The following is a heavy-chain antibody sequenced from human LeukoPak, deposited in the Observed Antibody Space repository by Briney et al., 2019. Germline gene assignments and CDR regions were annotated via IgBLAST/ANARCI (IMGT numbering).Heavy chain of an antibody. CDR1: GGSFSGYY. Sequence: SETLSLTCAVYGGSFSGYYWSWIRQPPGKGLEWIGEINHSGSTNYHPSLKSRVTISVNTNDNQFSLQLSSVTAAETAVYYCARESATVTYYFDYWGEGTLVTVS. CDR2: INHSGST. D-gene: IGHD4-17*01. CDR3: ARESATVTYYFDY. V-gene: IGHV4-34*01. J-gene: IGHJ4*02.